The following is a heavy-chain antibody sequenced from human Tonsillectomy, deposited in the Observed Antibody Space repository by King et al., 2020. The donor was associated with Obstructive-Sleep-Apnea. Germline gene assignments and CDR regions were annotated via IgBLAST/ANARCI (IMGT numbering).Heavy chain of an antibody. CDR1: GGSISSGGYS. CDR2: FYHSGST. CDR3: AGGSYYFDSLGYRFDY. J-gene: IGHJ4*02. V-gene: IGHV4-30-2*01. Sequence: LQLQESGSGLVKPSQTLSLTCAVSGGSISSGGYSWSWIRQPPGKGLEWIGYFYHSGSTYYNPSLKSRVIISLDRSKNQFSLELSSVTAADTAVYYCAGGSYYFDSLGYRFDYWGQGTLVTVSS. D-gene: IGHD3-22*01.